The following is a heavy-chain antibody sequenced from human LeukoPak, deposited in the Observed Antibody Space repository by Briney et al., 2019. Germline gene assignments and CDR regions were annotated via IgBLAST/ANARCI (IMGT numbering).Heavy chain of an antibody. CDR2: IYSGGNT. V-gene: IGHV3-53*01. CDR1: GFTVSSNY. CDR3: ARDSDYYGMDV. Sequence: GGSLRLSCAASGFTVSSNYMSWVRQAPGKGLEWVSVIYSGGNTHYADSVKGRFTVSRDNSKNTLYLQMDSLRAEDTAVYYCARDSDYYGMDVWGQGTTVTVSS. J-gene: IGHJ6*02.